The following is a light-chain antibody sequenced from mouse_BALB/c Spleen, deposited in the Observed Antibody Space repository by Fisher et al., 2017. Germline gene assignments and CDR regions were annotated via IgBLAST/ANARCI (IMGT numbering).Light chain of an antibody. CDR3: QQNNEDPWT. CDR2: LAS. CDR1: QSVDYDGDSY. Sequence: IVMTQSTASLAVSLGQRATISCKASQSVDYDGDSYMNWYQQKPGQPPKLLIYLASNLESGVPARFSGSGSRTDFTLTIDPVEADDAATYYCQQNNEDPWTFGGGTKLEIK. J-gene: IGKJ1*01. V-gene: IGKV3-10*01.